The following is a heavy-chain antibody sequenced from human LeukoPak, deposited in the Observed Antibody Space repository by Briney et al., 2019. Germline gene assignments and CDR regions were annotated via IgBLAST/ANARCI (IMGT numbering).Heavy chain of an antibody. CDR1: GGSISNYF. D-gene: IGHD2-21*01. Sequence: SETLSLTCTVSGGSISNYFWSWIRQPPGKGLEWIGYIYYSGTTNYNPSLKSRVTISVDTSKNQFSLKLSSVTAADTAVYYCASGAYFSWGQGTLVTVSS. J-gene: IGHJ5*02. V-gene: IGHV4-59*08. CDR3: ASGAYFS. CDR2: IYYSGTT.